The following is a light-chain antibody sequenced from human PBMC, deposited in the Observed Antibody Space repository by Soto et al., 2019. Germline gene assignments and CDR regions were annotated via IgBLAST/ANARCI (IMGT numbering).Light chain of an antibody. J-gene: IGLJ1*01. CDR1: NIGDKL. CDR2: FDS. V-gene: IGLV3-21*04. Sequence: SYELTQSPSVSLAPGETARIPCEGNNIGDKLVHWYQQRPGQAPVLVIYFDSERPSGIPERFSGSNSGNTATLIITRVEAGDEADYYCQLWDVGSDHYVFGSGTKVTVL. CDR3: QLWDVGSDHYV.